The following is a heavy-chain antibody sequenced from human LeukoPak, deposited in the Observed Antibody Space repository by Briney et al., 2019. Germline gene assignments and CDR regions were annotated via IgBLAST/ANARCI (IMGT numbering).Heavy chain of an antibody. Sequence: PGGSLRLSCAASGFTVSKYVMRCVRQAPGKGLEWVSAISTGGGSTYYAASVKGRFTISRDNSKNTLYLQMNSLRAEDTAVYYCVKDARAYGSGPLDYWGQGTLVTVSS. D-gene: IGHD3-10*01. J-gene: IGHJ4*02. V-gene: IGHV3-23*01. CDR3: VKDARAYGSGPLDY. CDR2: ISTGGGST. CDR1: GFTVSKYV.